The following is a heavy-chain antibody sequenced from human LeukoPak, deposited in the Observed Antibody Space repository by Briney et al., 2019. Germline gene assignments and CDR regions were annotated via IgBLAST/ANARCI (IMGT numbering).Heavy chain of an antibody. J-gene: IGHJ4*02. D-gene: IGHD3-9*01. CDR1: GFTFSSYW. Sequence: GGSLRLSCAASGFTFSSYWMSWVRQAPGKGLAWVSRIHREGTTTIYADSVKGRFTISRDNGKNTLYLHMNSLRADDTAVYYCARDSDWLLFDYWGQGTLVTVSS. V-gene: IGHV3-74*01. CDR2: IHREGTTT. CDR3: ARDSDWLLFDY.